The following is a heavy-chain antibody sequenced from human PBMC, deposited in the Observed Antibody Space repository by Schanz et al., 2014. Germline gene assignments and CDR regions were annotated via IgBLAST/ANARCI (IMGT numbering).Heavy chain of an antibody. CDR3: ARSNYYDNSDYYNSFDY. V-gene: IGHV1-69*02. CDR1: GGTFNSYT. D-gene: IGHD3-22*01. CDR2: IIPSLGLA. Sequence: QVQLVQSGAEVKKPGSSMKVSCKASGGTFNSYTINWVRQAPGQGLEWMGRIIPSLGLAKYEQKFQDKVTITADKSTSTAYMDLSSLRPEDTAVYYCARSNYYDNSDYYNSFDYWGQGTLVTVSS. J-gene: IGHJ4*02.